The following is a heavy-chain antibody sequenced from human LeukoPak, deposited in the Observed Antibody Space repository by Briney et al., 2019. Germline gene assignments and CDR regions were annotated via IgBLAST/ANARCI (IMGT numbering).Heavy chain of an antibody. CDR1: GGSISSYY. D-gene: IGHD6-13*01. CDR3: ARGEYIAAAQYAY. J-gene: IGHJ4*02. CDR2: IYYSGTT. Sequence: SETLSLTCTVSGGSISSYYWSWIRQPPGKGLEWIGYIYYSGTTNYNPSLKSRVTISVDTSKNQFSLKLSSVTAADTAVYYCARGEYIAAAQYAYWGQGTLVTVSS. V-gene: IGHV4-59*01.